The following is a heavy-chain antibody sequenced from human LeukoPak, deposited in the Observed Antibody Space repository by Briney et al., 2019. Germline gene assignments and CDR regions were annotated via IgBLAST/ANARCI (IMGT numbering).Heavy chain of an antibody. Sequence: PGGSLRLSCAASGFTFSSYAMSWFRQAPGKGLEWVSAISGSGGSTYYADSVKGRFTISRDNSKNTLYLQMNSLRAEDTAVYYCAKVPRSGIAADYWGQGTLVTVSS. CDR1: GFTFSSYA. D-gene: IGHD6-13*01. CDR2: ISGSGGST. CDR3: AKVPRSGIAADY. V-gene: IGHV3-23*01. J-gene: IGHJ4*02.